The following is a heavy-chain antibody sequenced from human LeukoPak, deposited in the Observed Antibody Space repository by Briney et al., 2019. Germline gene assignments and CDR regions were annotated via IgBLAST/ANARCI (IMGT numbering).Heavy chain of an antibody. D-gene: IGHD5-12*01. J-gene: IGHJ4*02. V-gene: IGHV3-48*03. CDR3: ARGWSDIVATIRVSIDY. CDR1: GFTFSSYE. Sequence: GGSLRLSCAASGFTFSSYEMNWVRQAPGKGLEWVSYISSSGSTIYYADSVKGRFTISRDNAKNSLYLQMNSLRAEDTAVYYCARGWSDIVATIRVSIDYWGQGTLVTVSS. CDR2: ISSSGSTI.